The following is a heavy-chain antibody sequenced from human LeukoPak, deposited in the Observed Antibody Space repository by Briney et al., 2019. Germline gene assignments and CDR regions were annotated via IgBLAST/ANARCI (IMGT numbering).Heavy chain of an antibody. D-gene: IGHD2-2*01. Sequence: GGSLRLSCAASGFTFSYYGMHWVRQAPGQGLEWVAFIRYDGNDKFYAESVKGRFTISRDTSRNTLYLQMNSLRAEDTAVYYCCMGSDIVVVPAELGWGQGTLVTVSS. CDR1: GFTFSYYG. V-gene: IGHV3-30*02. CDR3: CMGSDIVVVPAELG. J-gene: IGHJ4*02. CDR2: IRYDGNDK.